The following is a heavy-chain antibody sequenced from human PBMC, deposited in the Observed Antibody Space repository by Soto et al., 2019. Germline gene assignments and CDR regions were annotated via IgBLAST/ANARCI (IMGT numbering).Heavy chain of an antibody. V-gene: IGHV2-5*02. CDR2: IYWDDDK. CDR3: AHLSCCGYSCNWFSFSGMDV. Sequence: QITLKESGPTLVKPTQTLTLTCTFSGFSLSTSGVGVAWIRQPPGKALEWLALIYWDDDKRYRPSLESRLTIPKHTFQNQVVLTMTYMDSVDTVTDRCAHLSCCGYSCNWFSFSGMDVLGQGTTVTVSS. D-gene: IGHD5-18*01. J-gene: IGHJ6*02. CDR1: GFSLSTSGVG.